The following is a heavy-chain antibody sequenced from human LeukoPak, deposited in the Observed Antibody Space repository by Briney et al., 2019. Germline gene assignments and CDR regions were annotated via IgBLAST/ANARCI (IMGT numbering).Heavy chain of an antibody. CDR2: INAGNGNT. CDR3: ARDQFRSTGYYYY. CDR1: GGTFSSYA. D-gene: IGHD3-22*01. Sequence: ASVKVSCKASGGTFSSYAMHWVRQAPGQRLEWMGWINAGNGNTKYSQKFQGRVTITRDTSASTAYMELSSLRSEDTAVYYCARDQFRSTGYYYYWGQGTLVTVSS. J-gene: IGHJ4*02. V-gene: IGHV1-3*01.